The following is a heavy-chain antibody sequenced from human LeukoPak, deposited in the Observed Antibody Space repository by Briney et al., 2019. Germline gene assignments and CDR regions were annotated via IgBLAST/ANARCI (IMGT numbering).Heavy chain of an antibody. CDR2: INRDGSTT. D-gene: IGHD4-17*01. V-gene: IGHV3-74*01. CDR3: AMDAAVKDS. J-gene: IGHJ4*02. CDR1: GFTFSSNW. Sequence: QPGGSLRLSCAASGFTFSSNWMHWVRQPPGKGLVWVSHINRDGSTTYYAASVKGRFTISRDNAKNTLYLQMNSLRAEDTAVYYCAMDAAVKDSWGQGTLVTVSS.